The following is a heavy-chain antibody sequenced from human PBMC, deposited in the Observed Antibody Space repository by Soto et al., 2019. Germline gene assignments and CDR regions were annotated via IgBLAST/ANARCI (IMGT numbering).Heavy chain of an antibody. D-gene: IGHD3-22*01. Sequence: PSETLSLTCTLSPGSLSSGGYYWSWIRQHPGKGLERIGYIYSSGSTSYTPSLKSRVTISLDTSKNQFSLKLSSVTAADTAVYYCAREGGAHYDSSGYYFSCPAYWGQGPLVTVSS. V-gene: IGHV4-31*03. CDR1: PGSLSSGGYY. J-gene: IGHJ4*02. CDR2: IYSSGST. CDR3: AREGGAHYDSSGYYFSCPAY.